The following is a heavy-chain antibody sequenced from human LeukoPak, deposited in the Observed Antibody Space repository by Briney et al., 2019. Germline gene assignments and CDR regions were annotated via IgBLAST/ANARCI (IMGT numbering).Heavy chain of an antibody. Sequence: SETLSLTCTVSGGSISSFQWSWIRQPPGKGLEWIGYIYSSGNINYNPSLRSRVTMSLDTSKNQFSLKLTPVTAADTAVYYCARHVMEGITRISVFDYWGRGTLVTVSS. CDR3: ARHVMEGITRISVFDY. CDR1: GGSISSFQ. J-gene: IGHJ4*02. D-gene: IGHD2-15*01. CDR2: IYSSGNI. V-gene: IGHV4-59*08.